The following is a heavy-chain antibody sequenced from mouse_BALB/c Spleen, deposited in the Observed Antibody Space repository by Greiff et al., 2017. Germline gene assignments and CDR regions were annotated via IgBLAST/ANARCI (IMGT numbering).Heavy chain of an antibody. CDR3: AREDDYYGSSYTAWFAY. CDR1: GFTFSSYA. CDR2: ISSGGST. V-gene: IGHV5-6-5*01. J-gene: IGHJ3*01. D-gene: IGHD1-1*01. Sequence: EVKLVESGGGLVKPGGSLKLSCAASGFTFSSYAMSWVRQTPEKRLEWVASISSGGSTYYPDSVKGRFTISRDNARNILYLQMSSLRSEDTAMYYCAREDDYYGSSYTAWFAYWGQGTLVTVSA.